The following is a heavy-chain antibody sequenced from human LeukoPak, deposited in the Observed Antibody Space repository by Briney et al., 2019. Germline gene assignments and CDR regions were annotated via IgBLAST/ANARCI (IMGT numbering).Heavy chain of an antibody. Sequence: GRSLRLSCAASGFTFSSYAMHWVRQAAGKGLEWVAVISYDGSNKYYADSVKGRFTISRDNSKNTLYLQMNSLRAEDTAVYYCARARGAFDYWGQGTLVTVSS. D-gene: IGHD3-16*01. J-gene: IGHJ4*02. V-gene: IGHV3-30*04. CDR2: ISYDGSNK. CDR3: ARARGAFDY. CDR1: GFTFSSYA.